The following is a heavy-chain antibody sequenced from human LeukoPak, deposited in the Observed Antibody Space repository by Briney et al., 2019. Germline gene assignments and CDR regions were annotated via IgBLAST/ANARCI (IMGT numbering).Heavy chain of an antibody. J-gene: IGHJ6*03. V-gene: IGHV1-69*05. Sequence: GASVKVSCKASGGTFSSYAISWVRQAPGQGLEWMGRIIPIFGIANYAQKFQGRSTITTDESTSTAYMELSSLRSEDTAVYYCARGYSSPTDYYYYMDVWGKGTTVTVSS. D-gene: IGHD4-11*01. CDR2: IIPIFGIA. CDR3: ARGYSSPTDYYYYMDV. CDR1: GGTFSSYA.